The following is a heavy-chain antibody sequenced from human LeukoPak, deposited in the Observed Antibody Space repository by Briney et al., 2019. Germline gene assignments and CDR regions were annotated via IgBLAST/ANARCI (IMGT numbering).Heavy chain of an antibody. CDR3: ARKFLTGRLIDY. V-gene: IGHV3-30*03. CDR1: GFIISNYG. CDR2: ISYDGSNE. J-gene: IGHJ4*02. D-gene: IGHD7-27*01. Sequence: PGGSLRLSCAASGFIISNYGMHWVRQAPGKGLEWVAVISYDGSNEYYADSVKGRFTISRDTSKNTLYLQMNSLRAEDTALYYCARKFLTGRLIDYWGQGTLVTVSS.